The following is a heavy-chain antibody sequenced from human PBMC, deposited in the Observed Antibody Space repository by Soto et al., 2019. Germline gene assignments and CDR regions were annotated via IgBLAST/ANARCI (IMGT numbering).Heavy chain of an antibody. J-gene: IGHJ4*02. CDR1: GFTFSSYW. CDR3: ARGGGPYDFWSGYYSDY. D-gene: IGHD3-3*01. V-gene: IGHV3-7*01. CDR2: IKQDGSEK. Sequence: PGGSLRLSCAASGFTFSSYWMSWVRQAPGKGLEWVANIKQDGSEKYYVDSVKGRFTISRDNAKNSLYLQMNSLRAEDTAVYYCARGGGPYDFWSGYYSDYWGQGTLVTVSS.